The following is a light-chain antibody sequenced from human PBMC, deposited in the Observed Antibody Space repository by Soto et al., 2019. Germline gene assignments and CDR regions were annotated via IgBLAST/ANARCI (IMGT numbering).Light chain of an antibody. Sequence: DIVLTQSPATVSVSPGERATLSCRASQSVSSNLAWYQHKVGQAPRLLIYGASTRVTGVPPRFSGSGSGTDVTLTISYLKSEDFGVYYCQPYNDRLPPVTFGGGTKGEI. V-gene: IGKV3-15*01. CDR3: QPYNDRLPPVT. J-gene: IGKJ4*01. CDR2: GAS. CDR1: QSVSSN.